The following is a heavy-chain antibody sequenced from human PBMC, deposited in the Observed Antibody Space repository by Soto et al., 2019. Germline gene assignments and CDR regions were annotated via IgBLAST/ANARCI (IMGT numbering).Heavy chain of an antibody. D-gene: IGHD4-17*01. CDR1: GFTFSSYA. CDR2: ISSNGGST. V-gene: IGHV3-64*01. J-gene: IGHJ4*02. CDR3: ARVRNDYGEPPGYYFDY. Sequence: EVQLVESGGGLVQPGGSLRLSCAASGFTFSSYAMHSVRQAPGKGLEYVSAISSNGGSTYYANSVKGRFTISRDNSKNTLYLQMGSLRAEDMAVYYCARVRNDYGEPPGYYFDYWGQGTLVTVSS.